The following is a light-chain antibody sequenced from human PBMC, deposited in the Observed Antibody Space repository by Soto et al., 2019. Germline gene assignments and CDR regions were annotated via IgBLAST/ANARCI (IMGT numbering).Light chain of an antibody. J-gene: IGKJ5*01. CDR2: LGS. CDR1: QSLLHSNGYNY. Sequence: DIVMTQSPLSLPVTPGEPASISCRSSQSLLHSNGYNYLDWYLQKPGQSPQLLIFLGSNRASGVHDRFSGSGSGTGFTLKISRVEAEDVGVYYCMQALQTPITFGQGTRLEIK. CDR3: MQALQTPIT. V-gene: IGKV2-28*01.